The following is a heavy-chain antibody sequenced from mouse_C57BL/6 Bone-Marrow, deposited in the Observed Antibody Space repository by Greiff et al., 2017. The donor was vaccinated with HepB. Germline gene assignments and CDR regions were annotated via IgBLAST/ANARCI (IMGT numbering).Heavy chain of an antibody. V-gene: IGHV14-4*01. CDR1: GFNIKDAY. J-gene: IGHJ3*01. D-gene: IGHD2-3*01. CDR3: TTGWLDAY. CDR2: IDPENGDT. Sequence: VQLQQSGAELVRPGASVKLSCTASGFNIKDAYMHWVKQRPEQGLEWIGWIDPENGDTEYASKFQGKATITADTSSNTAYLKLSSLTSEDTAVYYCTTGWLDAYWGQGTLVTVSA.